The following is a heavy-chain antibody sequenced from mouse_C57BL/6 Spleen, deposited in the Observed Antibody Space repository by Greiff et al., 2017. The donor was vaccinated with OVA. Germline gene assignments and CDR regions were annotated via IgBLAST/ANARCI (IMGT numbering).Heavy chain of an antibody. D-gene: IGHD2-5*01. J-gene: IGHJ4*01. CDR1: GYTFTSYW. V-gene: IGHV1-61*01. CDR3: ARSLAYCSNYGYAMDY. CDR2: IYPSDSET. Sequence: QVQLQQPGAELVRPGSSVKLSCKASGYTFTSYWMDWVKQRPGQGLEWIGNIYPSDSETHYNQKFKDKATLTVDKSSSTAYMQLSSLTSEDSAVYSGARSLAYCSNYGYAMDYWGQGTSVTVSS.